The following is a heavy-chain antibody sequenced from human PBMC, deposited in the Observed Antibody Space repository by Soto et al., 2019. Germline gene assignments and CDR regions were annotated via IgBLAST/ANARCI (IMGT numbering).Heavy chain of an antibody. V-gene: IGHV1-46*03. CDR3: ARAGDIVVVTAPYDH. CDR1: GYTFSSYY. CDR2: INPSCGYT. Sequence: QVQLVQSGAEGKKPGASVKVSCKASGYTFSSYYMNWVRKAPGQGLEWLGIINPSCGYTTSAQRCLGRVTMTSNTSTSTVPMELGSMTSEDTTVNYCARAGDIVVVTAPYDHWCQGTLVADCS. J-gene: IGHJ4*02. D-gene: IGHD2-21*02.